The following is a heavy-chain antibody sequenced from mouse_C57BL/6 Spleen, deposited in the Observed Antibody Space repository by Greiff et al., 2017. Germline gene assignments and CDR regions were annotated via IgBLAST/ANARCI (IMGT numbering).Heavy chain of an antibody. CDR3: ARLDYYGSFAY. Sequence: VQLQQSGPELVKPGASVKISCKASGYTFTDYYMNWVKQSHGKSLEWIGDINPNNGGTSYNQKFKGKATLTVDKSSSTAYMELRSLTSEDSAVYYCARLDYYGSFAYWGQGTLVTVSA. D-gene: IGHD1-1*01. J-gene: IGHJ3*01. CDR1: GYTFTDYY. CDR2: INPNNGGT. V-gene: IGHV1-26*01.